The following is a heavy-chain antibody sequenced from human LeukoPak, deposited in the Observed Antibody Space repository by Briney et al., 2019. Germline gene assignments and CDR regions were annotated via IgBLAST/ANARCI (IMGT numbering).Heavy chain of an antibody. CDR2: IYTSGST. CDR1: GVSISSYY. CDR3: EREQELELQDYGMDV. V-gene: IGHV4-4*07. D-gene: IGHD1-7*01. Sequence: SETLSLTCTVSGVSISSYYWSWIRQPAGKGLEWIGRIYTSGSTNYNPSLKSRVTMSVDTSKNQFSLKLRSVSAADTAVYYCEREQELELQDYGMDVWGQGTTVTVSS. J-gene: IGHJ6*02.